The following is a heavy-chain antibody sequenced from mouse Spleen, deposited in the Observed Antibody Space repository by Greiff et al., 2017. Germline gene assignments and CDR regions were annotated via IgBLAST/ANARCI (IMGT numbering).Heavy chain of an antibody. CDR3: ARGLGFYYYGSSYAGYFDV. Sequence: QVQLQQPGAELVKPGASVKMSCKASGYTFTSYWLTWVKQRPGQGLEWIGDIYPGSGSTNYNEKFKSKATLTVDTSSSTAYMQLSSLTSEDSAVYYCARGLGFYYYGSSYAGYFDVWGAGTTVTVSS. J-gene: IGHJ1*01. CDR1: GYTFTSYW. CDR2: IYPGSGST. D-gene: IGHD1-1*01. V-gene: IGHV1-55*01.